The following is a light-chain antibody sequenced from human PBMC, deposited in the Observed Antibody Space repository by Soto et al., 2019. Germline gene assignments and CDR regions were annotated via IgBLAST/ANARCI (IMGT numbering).Light chain of an antibody. Sequence: QSVLTQSSSASASLGSSVKLTCTLSSGHSTYIIAWHQHQPGKAPRYLMKLEGSGGYNGGSGIPDRFSGSSSGADRYLTISNLQSEDEAEYMCETWDTNSKVFGGGTKLTVL. CDR3: ETWDTNSKV. V-gene: IGLV4-60*03. CDR1: SGHSTYI. J-gene: IGLJ3*02. CDR2: LEGSGGY.